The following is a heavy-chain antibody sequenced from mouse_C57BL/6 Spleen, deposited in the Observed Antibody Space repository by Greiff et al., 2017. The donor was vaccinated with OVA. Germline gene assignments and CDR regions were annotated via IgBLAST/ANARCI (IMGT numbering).Heavy chain of an antibody. Sequence: EVQRVESGGGLVKPGGSLKLSCAASGFTFSSYTMSWVRQTPEKRLEWVATISGGGGNTYYPDSVKGRFTISRDNAKNTLYLQMSSLRSEDTALYYCARLNLDYWGQGTTLTVSS. CDR3: ARLNLDY. J-gene: IGHJ2*01. CDR2: ISGGGGNT. CDR1: GFTFSSYT. V-gene: IGHV5-9*01.